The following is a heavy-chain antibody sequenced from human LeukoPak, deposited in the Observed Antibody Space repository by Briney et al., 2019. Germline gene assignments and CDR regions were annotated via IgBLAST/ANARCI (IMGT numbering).Heavy chain of an antibody. J-gene: IGHJ4*02. CDR2: ISGSGGST. Sequence: GGSLRLSCAASGFTFSSYAMSWVRQAPGKGLEWVSAISGSGGSTYYADSVKGRFTISRDNAKNSLYLQMNSLRDEDTAVYYCARDLAPFYGSGSYYPYFDYWGQGTLVTVSS. CDR3: ARDLAPFYGSGSYYPYFDY. D-gene: IGHD3-10*01. CDR1: GFTFSSYA. V-gene: IGHV3-23*01.